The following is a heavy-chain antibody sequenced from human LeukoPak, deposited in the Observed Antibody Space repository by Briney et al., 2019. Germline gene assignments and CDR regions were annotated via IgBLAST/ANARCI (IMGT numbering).Heavy chain of an antibody. J-gene: IGHJ4*02. CDR1: GYSISSGYY. CDR3: ARPAYAEYSSSWWAY. Sequence: PSETLSLTYVVSGYSISSGYYWGWIRQPPGKGLEWIGSIYHSGSTYYNPSLKSRVTISVDTSKNPFSLKLRSVTAADTAVYYCARPAYAEYSSSWWAYWGQGTLVTVSS. CDR2: IYHSGST. D-gene: IGHD6-6*01. V-gene: IGHV4-38-2*01.